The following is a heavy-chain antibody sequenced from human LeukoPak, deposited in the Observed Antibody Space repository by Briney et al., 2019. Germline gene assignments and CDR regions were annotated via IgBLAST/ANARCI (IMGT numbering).Heavy chain of an antibody. Sequence: SETLSLTCTVSGGSVSSGDYYWSWVRQHPGKGLEWIGYVYYSGSTYYNPSLQSRLTISLDTSKNQFSLKLSSVTAADTAVYYCARDHLGTSWFDPWGQGTLVTVSS. V-gene: IGHV4-31*03. D-gene: IGHD7-27*01. CDR2: VYYSGST. CDR1: GGSVSSGDYY. CDR3: ARDHLGTSWFDP. J-gene: IGHJ5*02.